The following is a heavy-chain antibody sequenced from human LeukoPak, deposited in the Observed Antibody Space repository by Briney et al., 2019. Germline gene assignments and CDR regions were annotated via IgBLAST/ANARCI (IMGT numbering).Heavy chain of an antibody. CDR1: GFTFGSYG. CDR2: IWYDGSNK. Sequence: GGSLRLSCGASGFTFGSYGMHWVRQAPGKGLEWVALIWYDGSNKYYADSVKGRFTISRDNSKNTLYLQMNSLRVEDTSVYYCARAMDVVATISPLDYWGQGTLVTVSS. J-gene: IGHJ4*02. V-gene: IGHV3-33*01. CDR3: ARAMDVVATISPLDY. D-gene: IGHD5-12*01.